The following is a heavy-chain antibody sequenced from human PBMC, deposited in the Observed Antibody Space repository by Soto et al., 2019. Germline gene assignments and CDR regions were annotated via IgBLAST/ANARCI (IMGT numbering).Heavy chain of an antibody. CDR3: ARSVCSGGSCSSDANGFDP. J-gene: IGHJ5*02. CDR1: GGTFSSYA. CDR2: IIPIFGTA. Sequence: SVKVSCKASGGTFSSYAISWVRQAPGQGLEWMGGIIPIFGTANYAQKFQGRVTITADESTSTAYMELSSLRSEDTAVYYCARSVCSGGSCSSDANGFDPWGQGTLVTVSS. D-gene: IGHD2-15*01. V-gene: IGHV1-69*13.